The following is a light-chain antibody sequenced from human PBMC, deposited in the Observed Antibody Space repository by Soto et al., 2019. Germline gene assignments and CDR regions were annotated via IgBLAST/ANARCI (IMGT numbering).Light chain of an antibody. Sequence: DIQMTQSQSSLSASVGARVTITCRASQSISSYLNWYQQKPGKAPKLLIYAASSLQSGVPSRFSGSGSGTDFTLTISSLQPEDFATYYCQQSYSTPRTFGGGTTVEIK. CDR2: AAS. CDR1: QSISSY. V-gene: IGKV1-39*01. CDR3: QQSYSTPRT. J-gene: IGKJ4*01.